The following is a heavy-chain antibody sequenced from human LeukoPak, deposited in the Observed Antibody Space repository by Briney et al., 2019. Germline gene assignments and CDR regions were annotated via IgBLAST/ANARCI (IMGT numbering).Heavy chain of an antibody. Sequence: PSETLSLTCTFSGGSFSPAHWSWIRQPPGKGLEWIGVICDNGNTDYNPSLKSRVTISVDTSKNQFSLKLSSVTAADTAVYYCARDDGSGSYFSWGQGTLVTVSS. V-gene: IGHV4-59*01. CDR1: GGSFSPAH. J-gene: IGHJ4*02. CDR2: ICDNGNT. CDR3: ARDDGSGSYFS. D-gene: IGHD3-10*01.